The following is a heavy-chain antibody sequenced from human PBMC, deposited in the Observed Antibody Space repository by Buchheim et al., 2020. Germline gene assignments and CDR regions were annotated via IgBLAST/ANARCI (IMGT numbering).Heavy chain of an antibody. CDR3: ARDLRDGYNSDWFDP. V-gene: IGHV3-30*04. J-gene: IGHJ5*02. D-gene: IGHD5-24*01. Sequence: QVQLVESGGGVVQPGRSLRLSCAASGFTFSSYAMHWVRQAPGKGLEWVAVISYDGSNKYYADSVKGRFTISRDNSKNTLYLQMNSLRAEDTAVYYCARDLRDGYNSDWFDPWGQGTL. CDR1: GFTFSSYA. CDR2: ISYDGSNK.